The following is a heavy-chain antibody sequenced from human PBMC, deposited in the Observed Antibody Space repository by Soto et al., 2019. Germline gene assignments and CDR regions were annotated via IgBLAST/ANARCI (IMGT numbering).Heavy chain of an antibody. V-gene: IGHV4-34*01. CDR3: ARATHLYDYVWGSYRAPFFDY. CDR1: GGSFSGYY. Sequence: PSETLSLTCAVYGGSFSGYYWSWIRQPPGKGLEWIGEINHSGSTNYNPSLKSRVTISVDTSKNHFSLKLSSVTAADTAVYCCARATHLYDYVWGSYRAPFFDYWGQGTLVTVSS. J-gene: IGHJ4*02. CDR2: INHSGST. D-gene: IGHD3-16*02.